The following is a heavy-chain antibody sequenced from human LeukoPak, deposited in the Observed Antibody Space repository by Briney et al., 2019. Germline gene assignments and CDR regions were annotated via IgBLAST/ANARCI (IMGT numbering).Heavy chain of an antibody. J-gene: IGHJ4*02. CDR2: MYISGNSNYNP. Sequence: PSETLSLTCTVSGGSISSHYWSWIRQPAGKGLEWIGRMYISGNSNYNPNYNPSLKTRVTMSVDTSKNQFSLKLNSVTAADTAVYFCASVREVGATSYYFDYWGQGTLVTVSS. V-gene: IGHV4-4*07. CDR1: GGSISSHY. CDR3: ASVREVGATSYYFDY. D-gene: IGHD1-26*01.